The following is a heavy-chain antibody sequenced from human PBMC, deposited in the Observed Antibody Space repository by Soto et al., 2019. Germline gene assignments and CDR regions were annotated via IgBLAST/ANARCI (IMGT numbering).Heavy chain of an antibody. V-gene: IGHV4-59*01. CDR3: AVGGGSGALGY. CDR2: IYYSGST. Sequence: QVQLQESGPGLVKPSETLSLTCTVSGGSISSSYWSWIRQPPGKGLEWIGYIYYSGSTNYNPSLKSRVTISVDTSKNQFSLKMSSVTAADTAVYYCAVGGGSGALGYWGQGTLVTVSS. J-gene: IGHJ4*02. CDR1: GGSISSSY. D-gene: IGHD2-15*01.